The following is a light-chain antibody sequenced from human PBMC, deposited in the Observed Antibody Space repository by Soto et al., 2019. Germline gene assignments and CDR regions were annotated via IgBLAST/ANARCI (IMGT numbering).Light chain of an antibody. CDR2: GAS. V-gene: IGKV3-20*01. J-gene: IGKJ5*01. Sequence: EIVLTQSPGTLSLSPGERATLSCRASQRVYNSYLAWYQQNPGQAPRLLIYGASNRATGIPDRFSGSGSGTGFTLTITRLEPEDFAVYFCQQYGDSITFGQGTRLEIK. CDR1: QRVYNSY. CDR3: QQYGDSIT.